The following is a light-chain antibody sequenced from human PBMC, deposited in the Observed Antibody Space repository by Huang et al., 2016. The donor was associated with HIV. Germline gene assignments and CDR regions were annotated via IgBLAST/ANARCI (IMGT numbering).Light chain of an antibody. CDR2: GAS. J-gene: IGKJ3*01. Sequence: EIVMTQSPATLSVSPGERATLACRASQSVSSNLAWDQQKPGQAPRRLIYGASPRATGIPARISGSGSGTEFTLTISSLQSEDFAVYYCQQYNNWPRTFGPGTKVDIK. V-gene: IGKV3-15*01. CDR1: QSVSSN. CDR3: QQYNNWPRT.